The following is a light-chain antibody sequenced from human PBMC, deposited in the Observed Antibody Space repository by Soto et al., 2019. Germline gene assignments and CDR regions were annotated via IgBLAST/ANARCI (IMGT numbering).Light chain of an antibody. Sequence: ESVFTQAPGTPSFSPGGRTNLSCRAGQSITTGYLAWYQQRFGQSPRLLIYGASSRAPGIPDRFSGSGSGADFTLTISRLEPEDFAVYYCQQYGSSITFGQGTRLEI. CDR3: QQYGSSIT. V-gene: IGKV3-20*01. CDR1: QSITTGY. CDR2: GAS. J-gene: IGKJ5*01.